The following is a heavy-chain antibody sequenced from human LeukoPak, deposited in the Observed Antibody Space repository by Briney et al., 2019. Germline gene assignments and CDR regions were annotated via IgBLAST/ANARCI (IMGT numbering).Heavy chain of an antibody. CDR2: IYYSGST. Sequence: SETLSLTCTVSGGPISSYYWSWIRQPPGKGLEWIGYIYYSGSTNYNPSLKSRVTISVDKSKNLFSLKLSSATAADTAVYYCARIPFYYYGLDVWGQGTTVTVSS. V-gene: IGHV4-59*12. CDR1: GGPISSYY. CDR3: ARIPFYYYGLDV. J-gene: IGHJ6*02.